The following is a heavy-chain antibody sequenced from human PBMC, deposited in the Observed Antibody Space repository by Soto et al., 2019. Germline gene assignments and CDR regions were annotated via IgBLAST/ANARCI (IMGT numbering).Heavy chain of an antibody. J-gene: IGHJ4*02. D-gene: IGHD1-20*01. CDR1: GFTFSIYA. Sequence: GGSLRLSCAASGFTFSIYAMTWVRQAPGKGLEWVSTTGATGRTTYYSDSVKGRFTVSRDNSKNTLDLQMSNLRAEDTAVYYCATVHNTSRSFDYWGQGTLVTVSS. CDR3: ATVHNTSRSFDY. V-gene: IGHV3-23*01. CDR2: TGATGRTT.